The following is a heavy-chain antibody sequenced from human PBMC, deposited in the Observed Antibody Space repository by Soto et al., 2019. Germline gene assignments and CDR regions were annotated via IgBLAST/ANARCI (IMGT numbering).Heavy chain of an antibody. CDR3: ASLVDPTPQGAFDI. J-gene: IGHJ3*02. V-gene: IGHV3-30-3*01. Sequence: QVQLVESGGGVVQPGRSLRLSCAASGFTFSSYAMHWVRQAPGKGLEWVAVISYDGSKKYYADSVKGRFTISRDNSQSALYLQMNSLRAEDTAVYYCASLVDPTPQGAFDIWGQGTMVTVSS. CDR1: GFTFSSYA. D-gene: IGHD2-2*01. CDR2: ISYDGSKK.